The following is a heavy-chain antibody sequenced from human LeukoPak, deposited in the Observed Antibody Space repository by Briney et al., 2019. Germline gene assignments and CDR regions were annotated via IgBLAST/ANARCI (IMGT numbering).Heavy chain of an antibody. J-gene: IGHJ6*02. D-gene: IGHD3-3*01. CDR1: GYTITGYY. CDR2: INPNSGGT. CDR3: ARDGALLRFLEWLEFFYYYYGMDV. V-gene: IGHV1-2*06. Sequence: ASVKVSCKASGYTITGYYMHWVRQAPGQGLEWMGRINPNSGGTNSAQKFQGRVTMTRDTSISTAYMELSRLRSDDTAVYYCARDGALLRFLEWLEFFYYYYGMDVWGQGTTVTVSS.